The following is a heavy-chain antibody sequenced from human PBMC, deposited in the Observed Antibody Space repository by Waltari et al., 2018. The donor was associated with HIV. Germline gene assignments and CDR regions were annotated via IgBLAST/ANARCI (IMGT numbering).Heavy chain of an antibody. J-gene: IGHJ4*02. CDR2: INPNSGGN. CDR3: ARDTSGDTSGGNY. D-gene: IGHD3-22*01. Sequence: QVQLVQSGAEVKKPGASVKVSCKASGYSFTDYYMHWIRPAPGQGLEWVGWINPNSGGNNYAQKFQGRVTMTRDASINTVYMEVSSLRSDDTAVFYCARDTSGDTSGGNYWGQGTLVTVSS. V-gene: IGHV1-2*02. CDR1: GYSFTDYY.